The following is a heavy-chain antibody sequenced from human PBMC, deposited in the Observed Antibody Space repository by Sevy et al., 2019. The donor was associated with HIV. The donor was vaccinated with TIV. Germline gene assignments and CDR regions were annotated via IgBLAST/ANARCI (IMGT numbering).Heavy chain of an antibody. Sequence: GGSLRLSCAASGFSFRNYGMHWVRQAPGKGLEWLALISFDGDTKYYGDSVKGRFTISRDNSKNTQYLQMNSLRVEDTAVYYCAKRGGHDTSGYVSYYYYGMDVWGQGTTVTVSS. CDR2: ISFDGDTK. CDR1: GFSFRNYG. V-gene: IGHV3-30*18. J-gene: IGHJ6*02. D-gene: IGHD3-22*01. CDR3: AKRGGHDTSGYVSYYYYGMDV.